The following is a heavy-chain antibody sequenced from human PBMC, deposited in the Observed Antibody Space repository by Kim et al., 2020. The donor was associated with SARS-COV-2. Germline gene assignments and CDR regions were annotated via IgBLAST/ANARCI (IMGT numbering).Heavy chain of an antibody. Sequence: GGSLRLSCDASGFTFMNYAMTWVRQAPGKGLEWVAAISGSGGSTDYVDSVKGRFTISRDTSKEIVYLQMSSLRAEDTAAYFCAKSVGEYYYYYGLDVWGQGTTVIVSS. J-gene: IGHJ6*02. CDR1: GFTFMNYA. CDR2: ISGSGGST. CDR3: AKSVGEYYYYYGLDV. D-gene: IGHD3-10*01. V-gene: IGHV3-23*01.